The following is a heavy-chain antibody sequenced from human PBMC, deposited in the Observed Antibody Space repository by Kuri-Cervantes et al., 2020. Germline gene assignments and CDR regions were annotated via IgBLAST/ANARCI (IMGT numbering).Heavy chain of an antibody. V-gene: IGHV1-46*01. CDR3: AREESRATYYYDSSGLCFDY. CDR2: INPSGGST. Sequence: ASVKVSCKASGYTFTSYYMHWVRQAPGQGLEWMGIINPSGGSTSYAQKFQGRVTMTRDTSTSTVYMELSSLRSEDTAVYYCAREESRATYYYDSSGLCFDYWGQGTLVTDSS. J-gene: IGHJ4*02. D-gene: IGHD3-22*01. CDR1: GYTFTSYY.